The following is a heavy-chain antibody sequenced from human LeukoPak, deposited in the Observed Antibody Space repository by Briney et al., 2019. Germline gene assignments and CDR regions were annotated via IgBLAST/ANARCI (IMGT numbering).Heavy chain of an antibody. CDR3: ARGPVDSLNWFDP. CDR2: ISSSGSTI. CDR1: GFTFSSYS. Sequence: GGSLRLSCVASGFTFSSYSMSWIRQAPGKGLEWVSYISSSGSTIYYADSVKGRFTISRDNAKNSLYLQMNSLRAEDTAVYYCARGPVDSLNWFDPWGQGTLVTVSS. V-gene: IGHV3-48*04. D-gene: IGHD5-12*01. J-gene: IGHJ5*02.